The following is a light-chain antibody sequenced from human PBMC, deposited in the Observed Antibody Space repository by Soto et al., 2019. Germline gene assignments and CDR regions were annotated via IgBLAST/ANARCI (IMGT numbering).Light chain of an antibody. CDR3: QQYNNWPTT. CDR1: QSISRY. V-gene: IGKV3-11*01. Sequence: EIALTQSPATLSLSPGERATLSCRASQSISRYLAWYQQKPGQAPRLLIYDASNRATGIPARFTGSGSGTEFTLTISSLQSEDFALYFCQQYNNWPTTFGQGTKVDIK. J-gene: IGKJ2*01. CDR2: DAS.